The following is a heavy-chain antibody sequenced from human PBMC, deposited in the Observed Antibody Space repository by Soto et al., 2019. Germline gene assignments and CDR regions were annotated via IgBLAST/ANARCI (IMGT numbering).Heavy chain of an antibody. J-gene: IGHJ6*02. V-gene: IGHV3-13*01. CDR1: GFTFSNYD. Sequence: GGSLRLSCAASGFTFSNYDMNWVRLVSLKVLEWVSGITSSVDTYYPGSVKGLFTISSEKAKNSLYLQMNSLSAGDTAVYYCARELHGGSYGMDVWGQGTTVTVSS. CDR2: ITSSVDT. CDR3: ARELHGGSYGMDV.